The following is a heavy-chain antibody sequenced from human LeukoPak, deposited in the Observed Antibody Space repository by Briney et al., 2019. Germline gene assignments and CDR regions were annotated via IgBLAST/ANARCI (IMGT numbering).Heavy chain of an antibody. CDR3: ASDIVATSGDF. D-gene: IGHD5-12*01. CDR2: ITSSGSDI. Sequence: GGSLRLSCAASGFTFSDYYMSWIRQAPGKGLEWVAYITSSGSDIYYADSVRGRFSISRDNAKNSLFPQMNSLRVEDTATYYCASDIVATSGDFWSQGTLVSVSS. CDR1: GFTFSDYY. J-gene: IGHJ4*02. V-gene: IGHV3-11*01.